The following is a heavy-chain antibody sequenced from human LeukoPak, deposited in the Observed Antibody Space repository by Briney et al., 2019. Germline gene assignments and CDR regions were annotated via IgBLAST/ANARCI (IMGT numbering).Heavy chain of an antibody. D-gene: IGHD3-10*01. CDR1: GGSISSSNYY. Sequence: ETLSLTCTVSGGSISSSNYYWGWIRQPPGKGLEWVSAISGSGGSTYYADSVKGRFTISRDNSKNTLYLQMNSLRAEDTAVYYCAKDVLYGSGSLAGAFDIWGQGTMVTVSS. J-gene: IGHJ3*02. CDR2: ISGSGGST. V-gene: IGHV3-23*01. CDR3: AKDVLYGSGSLAGAFDI.